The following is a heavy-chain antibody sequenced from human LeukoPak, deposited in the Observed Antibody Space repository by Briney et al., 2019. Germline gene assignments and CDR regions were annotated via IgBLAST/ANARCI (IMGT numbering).Heavy chain of an antibody. Sequence: GGSLRLSCAASGFTFSSYEMNWVRQAPGKGLEWVSYISSSGSTIYYADSVKGRFTISRDNAKNSLYLQINSLRAEDTAVYYCASCSGGSCDYYYMDVWGKGTTLTVSS. D-gene: IGHD2-15*01. CDR1: GFTFSSYE. J-gene: IGHJ6*03. CDR3: ASCSGGSCDYYYMDV. CDR2: ISSSGSTI. V-gene: IGHV3-48*03.